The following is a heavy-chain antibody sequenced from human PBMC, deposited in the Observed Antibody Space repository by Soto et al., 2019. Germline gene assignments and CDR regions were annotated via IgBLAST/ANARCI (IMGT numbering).Heavy chain of an antibody. Sequence: QLQLQESGSGLVKPSETLSLTCIVSNGSISSRSSYWGWIRQTPGKGLEWIGSIYYIGNTYYNPSLKSRVTISIDTSKTQFSLKMNSVTAADTAVYFCGGQGYGAKGYYFENCG. J-gene: IGHJ4*01. D-gene: IGHD5-12*01. V-gene: IGHV4-39*01. CDR1: NGSISSRSSY. CDR2: IYYIGNT. CDR3: GGQGYGAKGYYFEN.